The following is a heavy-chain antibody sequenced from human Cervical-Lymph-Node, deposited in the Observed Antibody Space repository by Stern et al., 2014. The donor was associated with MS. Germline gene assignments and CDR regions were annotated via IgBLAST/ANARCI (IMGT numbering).Heavy chain of an antibody. CDR3: ARKRYCTGGTCSLDDMDV. CDR1: GYSFTNYY. J-gene: IGHJ6*02. V-gene: IGHV1-46*01. CDR2: INLTGGST. Sequence: VQLVESGAEVKKPGDSVKVSCKASGYSFTNYYMQWVRQAPGQGLEWMGIINLTGGSTYYAQKFQGRVTMTRDTSTSTVYMELSSLRSEDTAVYYCARKRYCTGGTCSLDDMDVWGQGTTVTVSS. D-gene: IGHD2-15*01.